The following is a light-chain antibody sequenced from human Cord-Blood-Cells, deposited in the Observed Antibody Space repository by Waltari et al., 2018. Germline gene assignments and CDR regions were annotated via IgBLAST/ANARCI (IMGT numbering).Light chain of an antibody. Sequence: EIVMTQSPATLSVSPRARATLSCRASQSVSSNLAWYQQKPGQAPSLLIYGASTRATGIPARFSGSGSGTEFTLTISSLQSEDFAVYYCQQYNNWPPLTFGGGTKVEIK. CDR1: QSVSSN. V-gene: IGKV3-15*01. CDR2: GAS. J-gene: IGKJ4*01. CDR3: QQYNNWPPLT.